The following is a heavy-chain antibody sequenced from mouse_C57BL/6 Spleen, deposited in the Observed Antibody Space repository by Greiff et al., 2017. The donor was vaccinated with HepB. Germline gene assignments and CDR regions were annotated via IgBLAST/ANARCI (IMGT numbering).Heavy chain of an antibody. J-gene: IGHJ4*01. D-gene: IGHD2-4*01. V-gene: IGHV3-6*01. CDR1: GYSITSGYY. CDR3: ARTGYDYEGNYYAMDY. CDR2: ISYDGSN. Sequence: EVQLVESGPGLVKPSQSLSLTCSVTGYSITSGYYWNWIRQFPGNKLEWMGYISYDGSNNYNPSLKNRISITRDTSKNQFFLKLNSVTTEDTATYYCARTGYDYEGNYYAMDYWGQGTSVTVSS.